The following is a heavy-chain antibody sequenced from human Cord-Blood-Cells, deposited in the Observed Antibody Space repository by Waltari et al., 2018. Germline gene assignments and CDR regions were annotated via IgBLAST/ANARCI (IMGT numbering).Heavy chain of an antibody. CDR1: GGSFSGYY. D-gene: IGHD3-3*01. Sequence: QVQLQQWGAGLLKPSETLSLTCAVYGGSFSGYYWSWIRPPPGKGLEWIGKINHSGSTNYNPSLKSRVTISVDTSKNQFSLKLSSVTAADTAVYYCASRGGLRFLEWLPTPFFDYWGQGTLVTVSS. V-gene: IGHV4-34*01. J-gene: IGHJ4*02. CDR2: INHSGST. CDR3: ASRGGLRFLEWLPTPFFDY.